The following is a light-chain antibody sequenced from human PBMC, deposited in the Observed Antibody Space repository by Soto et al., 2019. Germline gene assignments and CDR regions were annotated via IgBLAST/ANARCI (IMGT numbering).Light chain of an antibody. J-gene: IGKJ1*01. V-gene: IGKV1-5*03. CDR3: LQHYSYPWT. CDR1: QSISSW. CDR2: KAS. Sequence: DIQMTQSPSTLSASVGYRVTITCRASQSISSWLSWYQQEPGKPPKLLIYKASSLESGVPSRFGGSGSGTEFTLTISSLQPEDFATYSCLQHYSYPWTFGQGTKVDIK.